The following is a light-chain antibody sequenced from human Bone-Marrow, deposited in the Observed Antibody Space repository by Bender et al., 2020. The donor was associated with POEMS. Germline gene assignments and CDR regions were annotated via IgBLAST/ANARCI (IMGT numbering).Light chain of an antibody. V-gene: IGLV2-23*01. CDR3: CSSAGGDILV. CDR1: GSDVGNYKL. CDR2: EGS. J-gene: IGLJ2*01. Sequence: SALTQPASVSGSPGQSITISCTRSGSDVGNYKLVSWYQQHPDKAPKLIIYEGSERPSGVSDRFSGSKSGNTASLTISGLQADDEANYYCSSAGGDILVFGGGTKLTVL.